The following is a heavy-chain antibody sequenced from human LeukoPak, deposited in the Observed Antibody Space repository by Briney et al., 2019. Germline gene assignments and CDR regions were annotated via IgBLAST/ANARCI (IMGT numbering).Heavy chain of an antibody. J-gene: IGHJ4*02. D-gene: IGHD2-15*01. CDR3: ARDEIHCSGGSCYSVDYFDY. CDR2: IYYSGST. CDR1: GGSISSSNYY. Sequence: KPSETLSLTCTVSGGSISSSNYYWGWIRQPPGKGLEWIGSIYYSGSTYYSPSLKSRVTISVDTSKNQFSLKLSSVTAADTAVYYCARDEIHCSGGSCYSVDYFDYWGQGTLVTVSS. V-gene: IGHV4-39*07.